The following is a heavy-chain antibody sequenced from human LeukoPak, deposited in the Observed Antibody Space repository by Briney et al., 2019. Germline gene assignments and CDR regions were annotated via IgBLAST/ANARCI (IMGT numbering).Heavy chain of an antibody. D-gene: IGHD3-22*01. V-gene: IGHV3-48*03. CDR1: GFTFRSCE. Sequence: QPGGSLRLSCAASGFTFRSCEMNWVRQAPGKGLEWLSYISGSGSSVYYADSVKGRFTVSRDNAKNSLYLEMNNLRAEDTAVYFCARDYYDSSGYYSLDYWGQGTLVTVSS. J-gene: IGHJ4*02. CDR3: ARDYYDSSGYYSLDY. CDR2: ISGSGSSV.